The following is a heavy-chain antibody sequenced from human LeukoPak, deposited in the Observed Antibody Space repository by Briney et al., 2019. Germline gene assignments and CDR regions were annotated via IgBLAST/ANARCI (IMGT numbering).Heavy chain of an antibody. V-gene: IGHV4-30-4*01. J-gene: IGHJ4*02. CDR3: ARGGGIYYDSSGYPSWDY. D-gene: IGHD3-22*01. CDR1: GGSISSGDYY. Sequence: SETLSLTCTVSGGSISSGDYYWSWIRQPPGKGPEWIGYIYYSGSTYYNPSLKNRVTISVDTSKNQFSLKLSSVTAADTAVYYCARGGGIYYDSSGYPSWDYWGQGTLVTVSS. CDR2: IYYSGST.